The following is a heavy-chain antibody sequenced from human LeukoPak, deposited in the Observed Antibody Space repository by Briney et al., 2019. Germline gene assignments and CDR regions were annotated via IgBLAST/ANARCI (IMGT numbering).Heavy chain of an antibody. CDR3: ARNRVGFHYADAFDM. Sequence: GGSLRLSCAASGCSLINSDMHWVRQAPGKGLEWVAFIHYDGSEKRYADSLKGRFTISRDNSKNTLYLQMNSLRGEDAAVYYCARNRVGFHYADAFDMWGQGTMVTVSS. D-gene: IGHD5-24*01. J-gene: IGHJ3*02. CDR1: GCSLINSD. V-gene: IGHV3-30*02. CDR2: IHYDGSEK.